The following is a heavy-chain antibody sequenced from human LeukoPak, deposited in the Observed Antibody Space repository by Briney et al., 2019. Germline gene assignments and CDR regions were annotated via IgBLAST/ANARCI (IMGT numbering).Heavy chain of an antibody. CDR2: IYTSGST. J-gene: IGHJ4*02. CDR3: ARTGGSYGPTPPDY. CDR1: GGSISSYY. V-gene: IGHV4-4*07. D-gene: IGHD1-26*01. Sequence: MSSETLSLTCTVSGGSISSYYWSWIRQPAGKGLEWIGRIYTSGSTNYNPSLKSRVTISVDTSKNQFSLKLSSVTAADTAVYYCARTGGSYGPTPPDYWGQGTLVTVSS.